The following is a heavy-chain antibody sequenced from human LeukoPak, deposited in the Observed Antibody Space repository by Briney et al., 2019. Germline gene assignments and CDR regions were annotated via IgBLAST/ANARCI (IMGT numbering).Heavy chain of an antibody. Sequence: GGSLRLSCAASGFTFSMYTIYWVRQAPGKGLECVSYISSSGTAMDYADSVKGRFTISRDNAKNALYLQMNNLRAEDTAVYYCARPTYSTSRTPFDYWGQGTLVTVSS. CDR3: ARPTYSTSRTPFDY. CDR1: GFTFSMYT. D-gene: IGHD6-6*01. J-gene: IGHJ4*01. V-gene: IGHV3-48*01. CDR2: ISSSGTAM.